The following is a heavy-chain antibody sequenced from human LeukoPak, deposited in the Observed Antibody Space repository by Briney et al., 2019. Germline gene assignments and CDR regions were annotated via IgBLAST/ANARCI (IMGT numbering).Heavy chain of an antibody. J-gene: IGHJ5*02. CDR2: IYYSGST. Sequence: PSETLSLTCTVSGGSISSYYWSWIRQPPGKGPEWTGYIYYSGSTNYNPSLKSRVTISVDTSKNQFSLKLSSVTAADTAVYYCARARPPTEYYDILTGYGWFDPWGQGTLVTVSS. CDR1: GGSISSYY. CDR3: ARARPPTEYYDILTGYGWFDP. D-gene: IGHD3-9*01. V-gene: IGHV4-59*01.